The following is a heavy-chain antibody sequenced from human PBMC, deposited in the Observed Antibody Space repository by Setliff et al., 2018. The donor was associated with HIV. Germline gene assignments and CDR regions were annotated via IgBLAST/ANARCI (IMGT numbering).Heavy chain of an antibody. CDR2: ITWNRAII. Sequence: LRLSCAASGFIFSSYEMNWVRQAPGKGLEWVSGITWNRAIIAYADSVKGRFTVSRDDAENSLYLQMSSLGPEDMGLYYCAKGRDGDLNHFDYWGQGTRVTVSS. D-gene: IGHD4-17*01. CDR3: AKGRDGDLNHFDY. J-gene: IGHJ4*02. V-gene: IGHV3-9*03. CDR1: GFIFSSYE.